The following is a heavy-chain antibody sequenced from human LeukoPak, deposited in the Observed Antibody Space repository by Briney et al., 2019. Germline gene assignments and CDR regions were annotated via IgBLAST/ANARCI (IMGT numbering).Heavy chain of an antibody. Sequence: GASVKVSCKVSGYTFTDYYMHWVQQAPGQGLEWMGLIDPEDGGTIYAEKFQGRVTITTDTSTDTAYMELSSLRSEDTAVYYCATGIVWLADYWGQGTLVTVSS. CDR3: ATGIVWLADY. CDR2: IDPEDGGT. V-gene: IGHV1-69-2*01. CDR1: GYTFTDYY. J-gene: IGHJ4*02. D-gene: IGHD6-19*01.